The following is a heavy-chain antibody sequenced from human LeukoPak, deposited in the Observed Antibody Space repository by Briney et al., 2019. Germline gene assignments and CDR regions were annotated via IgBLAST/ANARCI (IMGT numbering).Heavy chain of an antibody. CDR1: GFTFSSYS. V-gene: IGHV4-34*01. CDR3: ARARGRGSRFYSRLGELSPIDY. J-gene: IGHJ4*02. D-gene: IGHD3-16*02. CDR2: IKHSGST. Sequence: GSLRLSCAASGFTFSSYSMNWVRQAPGKGLEWIGEIKHSGSTNYNPSLKSRVTISVDTSKNQFSLKLSSVTAADTAVYYCARARGRGSRFYSRLGELSPIDYWGQGTLVTVSS.